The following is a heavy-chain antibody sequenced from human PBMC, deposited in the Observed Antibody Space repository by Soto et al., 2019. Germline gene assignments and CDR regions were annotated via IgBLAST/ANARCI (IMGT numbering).Heavy chain of an antibody. D-gene: IGHD6-19*01. Sequence: QVQLQESGPGLVKPSQTLSLTCTVSGGSFSSGGYYWSWIRQHPGKGLEWIGYIYNSGSTYYNPSLKGRVTISVDTSKNQFALKLSSVTAADTAVYYCASKLYSSGWLFDYWGQGTLVTVSS. CDR3: ASKLYSSGWLFDY. CDR2: IYNSGST. CDR1: GGSFSSGGYY. J-gene: IGHJ4*02. V-gene: IGHV4-31*03.